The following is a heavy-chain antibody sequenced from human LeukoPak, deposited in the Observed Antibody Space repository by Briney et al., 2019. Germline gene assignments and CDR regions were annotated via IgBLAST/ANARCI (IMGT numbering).Heavy chain of an antibody. CDR2: ISASGSDT. CDR3: AKDVRRCNGACT. D-gene: IGHD2-8*01. Sequence: GGSLRLSCAASGFSFSTYSFSWVRQAPGKGLEWVSGISASGSDTFYADSVKGRFTISRDNSKNTLSLQMNSLRVEDTAIYYCAKDVRRCNGACTWGRGTLVTVSS. J-gene: IGHJ5*02. V-gene: IGHV3-23*01. CDR1: GFSFSTYS.